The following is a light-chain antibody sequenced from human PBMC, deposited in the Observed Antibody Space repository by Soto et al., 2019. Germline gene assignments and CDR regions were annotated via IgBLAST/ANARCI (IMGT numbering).Light chain of an antibody. CDR2: EVS. Sequence: QSALTQPASLSGSPGQSITISCTGISSDAGYYNYVSWYQQHPGKAPKVIIYEVSNRPSGVSYRFSGSKSGNTASLTISGLQAEDEADYYCSSYISVSSPVVFGGGTKVTVL. CDR3: SSYISVSSPVV. J-gene: IGLJ2*01. V-gene: IGLV2-14*01. CDR1: SSDAGYYNY.